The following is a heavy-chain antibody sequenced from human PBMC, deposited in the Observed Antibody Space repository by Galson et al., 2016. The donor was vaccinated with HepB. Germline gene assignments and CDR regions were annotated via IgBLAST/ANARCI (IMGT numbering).Heavy chain of an antibody. CDR2: ISHSGTT. V-gene: IGHV4-59*01. CDR1: GGINNYH. D-gene: IGHD3-22*01. CDR3: ARTRSAYYYALDV. Sequence: SETLSLTCSVSGGINNYHWSWIRQPPGKGLEWIGYISHSGTTHYNPSLKSRVTISLDTSKKQFSLILTSVTAANTAVYYCARTRSAYYYALDVWGQGTMLTVSS. J-gene: IGHJ3*01.